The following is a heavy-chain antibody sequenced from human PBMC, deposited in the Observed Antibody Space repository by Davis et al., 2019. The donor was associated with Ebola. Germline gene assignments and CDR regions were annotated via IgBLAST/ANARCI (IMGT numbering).Heavy chain of an antibody. Sequence: SETLSLTCAVSGGFTSSGGYSWSWIQQPPGKGLEWIGTIYYSGSTYYNPSLNSRVTMSVDTSTNQFTLKLSSVTAADTAVYYCARVASYGDYFDYWGLGTLVTVSS. CDR3: ARVASYGDYFDY. V-gene: IGHV4-30-4*07. J-gene: IGHJ4*02. D-gene: IGHD5-18*01. CDR1: GGFTSSGGYS. CDR2: IYYSGST.